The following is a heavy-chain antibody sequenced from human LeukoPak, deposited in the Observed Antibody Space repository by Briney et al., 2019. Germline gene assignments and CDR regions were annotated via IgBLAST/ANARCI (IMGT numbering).Heavy chain of an antibody. CDR1: GFTFSSYA. V-gene: IGHV3-23*01. J-gene: IGHJ4*02. Sequence: GGSLRLSCAASGFTFSSYAMSWVRQAPGKGLGWVSAISGSGGSTYYADSVKGRFTISRDNSKNTLYLQMNSLRAEDTAVYYCAKDILNYGDYEVTPRFDYWGQGTLVTVSS. CDR3: AKDILNYGDYEVTPRFDY. CDR2: ISGSGGST. D-gene: IGHD4-17*01.